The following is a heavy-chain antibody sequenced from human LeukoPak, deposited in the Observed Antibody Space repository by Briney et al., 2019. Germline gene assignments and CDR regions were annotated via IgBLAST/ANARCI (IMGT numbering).Heavy chain of an antibody. CDR1: GYPIGSGYF. CDR2: IYYSGTT. D-gene: IGHD1-1*01. Sequence: SETLSLTCGVSGYPIGSGYFWGWIRQPPGRGLEWIATIYYSGTTYYNPSLKSRITISMDTSKNQFSLKLTSVTAADTALYYCARHGNYNWNDGRIFDYWGQGTLVTVSS. V-gene: IGHV4-38-2*01. CDR3: ARHGNYNWNDGRIFDY. J-gene: IGHJ4*02.